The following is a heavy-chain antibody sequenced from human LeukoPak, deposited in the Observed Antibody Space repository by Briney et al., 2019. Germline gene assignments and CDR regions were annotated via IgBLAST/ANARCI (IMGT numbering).Heavy chain of an antibody. J-gene: IGHJ4*02. V-gene: IGHV4-34*01. D-gene: IGHD1-7*01. CDR3: ARGITGTTWYFDY. Sequence: SETLSLTCAVYGGSFRGYYWSWVRQPPGKGLEWVGEINHSGSTNYNPSLKSRVTISIDTSKNQFSLKLSSVTAADTAVYYCARGITGTTWYFDYWGQGTLVTVSS. CDR2: INHSGST. CDR1: GGSFRGYY.